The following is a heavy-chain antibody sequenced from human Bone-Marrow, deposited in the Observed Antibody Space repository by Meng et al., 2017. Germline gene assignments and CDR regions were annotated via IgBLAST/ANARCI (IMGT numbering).Heavy chain of an antibody. V-gene: IGHV4-34*01. CDR3: ARVGVVVITPNWFDP. CDR1: GGSFSGYY. Sequence: QGELQQWGAALLKPSETLSLTCAVYGGSFSGYYWSWIRQPPGKGLEWIGEINHSGSTNYNPSLKSRVTISVDTSKNQFSLKLSSVTAADTAVYYCARVGVVVITPNWFDPWGQGTLVTVSS. CDR2: INHSGST. J-gene: IGHJ5*02. D-gene: IGHD3-22*01.